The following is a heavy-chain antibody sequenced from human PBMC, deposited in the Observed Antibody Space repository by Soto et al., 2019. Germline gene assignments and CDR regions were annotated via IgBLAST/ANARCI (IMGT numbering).Heavy chain of an antibody. CDR3: ARESYGYSLDYYYYGMDV. CDR1: GFTFSSYA. J-gene: IGHJ6*02. CDR2: IWYDGSNK. V-gene: IGHV3-33*08. Sequence: AGGSLRLSCAASGFTFSSYAMSWVRQAPGKGLEWVAVIWYDGSNKYYADSVKGRFTISRDNSKNTLYLQMNSLRAEDTAVYYCARESYGYSLDYYYYGMDVWGQGTTVTVSS. D-gene: IGHD5-18*01.